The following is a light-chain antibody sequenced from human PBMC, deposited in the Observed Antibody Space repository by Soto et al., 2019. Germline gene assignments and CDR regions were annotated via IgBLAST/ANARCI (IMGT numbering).Light chain of an antibody. CDR3: QQYHIWLT. Sequence: EVVLTQSPATLSVPPGERGTLSCRASQSVKSNLAWYQQKPGQAPRLLIYDASNRATGIPARFSGSGSGTEFTLTISSLQSEDFAIYYCQQYHIWLTFGGGTKVEIK. CDR1: QSVKSN. J-gene: IGKJ4*01. V-gene: IGKV3-15*01. CDR2: DAS.